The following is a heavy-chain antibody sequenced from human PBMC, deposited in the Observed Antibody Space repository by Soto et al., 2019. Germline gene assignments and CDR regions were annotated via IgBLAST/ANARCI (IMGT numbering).Heavy chain of an antibody. CDR2: IIVGNGQT. D-gene: IGHD2-15*01. Sequence: ASVKVSCKTSGFTVSNSAVQWVRQARGQRLEWIGWIIVGNGQTKSAQNLQERMIITRDMSTSTAYMELSSLRSEDTAVYYCAAELYSGGSCCSFDIWGQGTMGTVS. CDR3: AAELYSGGSCCSFDI. CDR1: GFTVSNSA. J-gene: IGHJ3*02. V-gene: IGHV1-58*01.